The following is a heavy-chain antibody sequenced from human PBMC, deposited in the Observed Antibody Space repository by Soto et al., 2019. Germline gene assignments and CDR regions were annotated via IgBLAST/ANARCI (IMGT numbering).Heavy chain of an antibody. J-gene: IGHJ4*02. D-gene: IGHD3-22*01. V-gene: IGHV4-59*01. CDR3: ALRSMAVVPEY. CDR2: LYYGRSA. CDR1: GDSISSYY. Sequence: QVQLQESGPSLVKPSETLTLTCAVSGDSISSYYCMWIRQPPGKGLESICYLYYGRSANYNPSLKSRVILSVDTSTNQCSLTLSSMTAADTAVYYCALRSMAVVPEYWGQGTLVTVSS.